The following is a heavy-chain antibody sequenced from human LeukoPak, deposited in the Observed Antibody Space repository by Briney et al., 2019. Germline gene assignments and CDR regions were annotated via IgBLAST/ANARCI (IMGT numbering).Heavy chain of an antibody. Sequence: SETLSLTCAVSGYSISSGYYWGWIRQPPGKGLEWIGSIYHSGSTYYNPSLKSRVTISVDTSKNQFSLKLSSVTAADTAVYYCARASYGGSPFDYWGQGTLVTVSS. CDR1: GYSISSGYY. V-gene: IGHV4-38-2*01. D-gene: IGHD5-12*01. J-gene: IGHJ4*02. CDR3: ARASYGGSPFDY. CDR2: IYHSGST.